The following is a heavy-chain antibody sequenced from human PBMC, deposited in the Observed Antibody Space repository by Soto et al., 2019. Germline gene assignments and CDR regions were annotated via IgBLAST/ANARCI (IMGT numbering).Heavy chain of an antibody. Sequence: QVQLVQSGDEVKKPGASVKVSCKASGYTFTCYGISCVRQAPGQGLELMGWINPYNGNTNYAQKRQGRVTMTTDTSTSTAYMELRSLRSDDTAVYYCARDWFGVDYWGQGTLVTVSS. CDR3: ARDWFGVDY. V-gene: IGHV1-18*01. J-gene: IGHJ4*02. CDR2: INPYNGNT. CDR1: GYTFTCYG. D-gene: IGHD3-16*01.